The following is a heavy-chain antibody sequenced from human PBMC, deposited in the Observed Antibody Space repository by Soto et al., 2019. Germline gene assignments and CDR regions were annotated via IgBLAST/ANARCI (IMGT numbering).Heavy chain of an antibody. Sequence: ETLFRTSAIGSGAIKSYCWRGVRPSPGKGLEWIGYIYYSGSTNYNPSLKSRVTISVDTSKNQFSLKLSSVTAADTAVYYCARVGGYSRVHFDYWGQAALVTVSS. J-gene: IGHJ4*02. D-gene: IGHD5-12*01. CDR2: IYYSGST. CDR1: SGAIKSYC. V-gene: IGHV4-59*01. CDR3: ARVGGYSRVHFDY.